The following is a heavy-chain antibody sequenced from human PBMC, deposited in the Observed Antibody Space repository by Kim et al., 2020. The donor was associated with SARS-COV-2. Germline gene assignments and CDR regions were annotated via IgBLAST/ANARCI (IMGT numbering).Heavy chain of an antibody. CDR3: ARGRVGVVPSPILGLGPFWRYSSMDV. D-gene: IGHD3-3*01. CDR1: GGSFSDYS. J-gene: IGHJ6*03. Sequence: SETLSLTCAVFGGSFSDYSWTWVRRPPGKGLEGIGEINHSGSTNYNPSLKSRVTISSDTSKNQFSLKVTSLTAADTAIYYCARGRVGVVPSPILGLGPFWRYSSMDVWGRGATVTVSS. CDR2: INHSGST. V-gene: IGHV4-34*01.